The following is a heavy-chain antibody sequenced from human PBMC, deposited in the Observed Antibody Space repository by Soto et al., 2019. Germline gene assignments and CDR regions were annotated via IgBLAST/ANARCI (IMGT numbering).Heavy chain of an antibody. Sequence: EVQLLESGGGLVQPGGSLRLSCAASGFTFSSYAMSWVRQAPGKGLEWVSAISGSGGSTYYADSVKGRLTISRDNSKNTLYLQMNSLRADDTAVYYCAKESDDSSRPLDYWGQGTLVTVSS. J-gene: IGHJ4*02. D-gene: IGHD6-13*01. V-gene: IGHV3-23*01. CDR3: AKESDDSSRPLDY. CDR1: GFTFSSYA. CDR2: ISGSGGST.